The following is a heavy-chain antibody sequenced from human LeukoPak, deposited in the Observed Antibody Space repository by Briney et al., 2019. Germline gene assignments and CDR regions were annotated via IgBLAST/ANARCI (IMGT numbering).Heavy chain of an antibody. J-gene: IGHJ6*02. CDR3: ASGPDWNDVGYYYYYGMDV. CDR2: IYTSGST. D-gene: IGHD1-1*01. V-gene: IGHV4-61*02. CDR1: GGSISSGSYY. Sequence: PSQTLSLTCTVSGGSISSGSYYWSWIRRPAGKGLEWIGRIYTSGSTNYNPSLKSRVTISVDTSKNQFSLKLSSVTAADTAVYYCASGPDWNDVGYYYYYGMDVWGQGTTVTVSS.